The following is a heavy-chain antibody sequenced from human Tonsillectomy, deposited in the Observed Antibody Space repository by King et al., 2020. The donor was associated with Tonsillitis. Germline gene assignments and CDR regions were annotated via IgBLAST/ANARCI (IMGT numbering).Heavy chain of an antibody. V-gene: IGHV1-18*04. CDR3: AGTRWFPPTSGYGMDV. D-gene: IGHD4-23*01. CDR1: GYTLTNYG. J-gene: IGHJ6*02. Sequence: VQLVESGGEVKKPGASVKVSCKASGYTLTNYGFSWVRQAPGQGLEWMGWISVYNGNTNYPQKLQDRVTMTTDTSTSTAFMELRSLRSDDTAVYYCAGTRWFPPTSGYGMDVWGQGTTVTVSS. CDR2: ISVYNGNT.